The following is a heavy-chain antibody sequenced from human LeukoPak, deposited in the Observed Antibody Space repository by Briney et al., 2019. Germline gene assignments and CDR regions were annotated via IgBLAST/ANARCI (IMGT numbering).Heavy chain of an antibody. CDR3: ARADTNYGGGLDF. CDR1: GFTFSRHS. D-gene: IGHD4-11*01. V-gene: IGHV3-21*01. CDR2: ISSSSSYI. J-gene: IGHJ4*02. Sequence: PGGSLRLSCAGTGFTFSRHSMNWVRQAPGKGLEWVSSISSSSSYIYYADSVKGRFTISRDNTKNSMYLQMNSLRAEDTAVYYCARADTNYGGGLDFWGQGTLVTVSS.